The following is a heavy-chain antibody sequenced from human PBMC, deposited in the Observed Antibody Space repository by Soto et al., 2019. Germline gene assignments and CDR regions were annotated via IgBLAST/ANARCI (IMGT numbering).Heavy chain of an antibody. CDR1: GYTFTGYY. CDR2: INPNSGGT. CDR3: AREVGGGAAAAPYYYYYMDV. V-gene: IGHV1-2*04. J-gene: IGHJ6*03. D-gene: IGHD6-13*01. Sequence: VKVSCKASGYTFTGYYMHWVRQAPGQGLEWMGWINPNSGGTNYAQKFQGWVTMTRDTSISTAYMELSRLRSDDTAVYYCAREVGGGAAAAPYYYYYMDVWGKGTTVTVSS.